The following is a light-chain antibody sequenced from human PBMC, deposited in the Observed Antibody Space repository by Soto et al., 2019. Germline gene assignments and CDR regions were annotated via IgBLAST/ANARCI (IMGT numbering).Light chain of an antibody. CDR1: QSISKY. CDR2: ATS. Sequence: DIQMTQSPSSLSASAGDRVTITCRASQSISKYLNWYQQKPGKAPKLLIYATSSLQPGVPSRFSGSGSGTDFTLIISSLQAADFATYYCQRSSIAPYTFGQGTKLETK. J-gene: IGKJ2*01. CDR3: QRSSIAPYT. V-gene: IGKV1-39*01.